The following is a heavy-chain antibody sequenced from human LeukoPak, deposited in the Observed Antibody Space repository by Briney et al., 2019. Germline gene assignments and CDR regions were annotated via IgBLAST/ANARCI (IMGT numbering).Heavy chain of an antibody. CDR1: GYTFTSYY. CDR2: INPSGGST. Sequence: GASVKVSCKASGYTFTSYYMHWVRQAPGQGLEGMGIINPSGGSTSYAQKFQGRVTMTRDTSTSTVYMELSSLRTEDTAVYYCARDAYQLPRAVVMNYWGQGTLVTVSS. CDR3: ARDAYQLPRAVVMNY. D-gene: IGHD2-2*01. V-gene: IGHV1-46*01. J-gene: IGHJ4*02.